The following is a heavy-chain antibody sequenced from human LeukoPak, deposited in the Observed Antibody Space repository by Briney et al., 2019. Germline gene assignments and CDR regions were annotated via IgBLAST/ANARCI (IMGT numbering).Heavy chain of an antibody. V-gene: IGHV3-74*01. CDR1: GFTFSSYW. Sequence: GGSLRLSCAASGFTFSSYWMHWVRHAPGKGLVWVSRINSDGSSTSYADSVKGRFTISRDNAKNTLYLQMNSLGAEDTAVYYCARDWYGDSGFDYWGQGTLVTVSS. J-gene: IGHJ4*02. CDR2: INSDGSST. D-gene: IGHD4-17*01. CDR3: ARDWYGDSGFDY.